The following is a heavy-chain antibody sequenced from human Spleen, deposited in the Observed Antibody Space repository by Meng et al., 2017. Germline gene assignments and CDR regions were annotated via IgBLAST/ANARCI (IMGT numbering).Heavy chain of an antibody. CDR1: GGSISSGGYS. J-gene: IGHJ4*02. CDR2: IYYSGST. V-gene: IGHV4-31*03. CDR3: ARSFSSTWYAYFEY. Sequence: SETLSLTCTVSGGSISSGGYSWNWIRQHPGKGLEWIGYIYYSGSTSYNPSLKSRVTMSVDTSRNQFSLKLNSVTAADTAVYYCARSFSSTWYAYFEYWGQGVLVTVSS. D-gene: IGHD6-13*01.